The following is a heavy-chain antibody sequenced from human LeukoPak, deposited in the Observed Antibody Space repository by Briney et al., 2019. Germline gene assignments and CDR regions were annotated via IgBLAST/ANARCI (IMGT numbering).Heavy chain of an antibody. CDR2: ISYDGSNK. J-gene: IGHJ4*02. D-gene: IGHD2-15*01. V-gene: IGHV3-30*01. CDR1: GLTVSIYT. Sequence: PGGFLRLSCAASGLTVSIYTMHWVRQASGKGLEWVALISYDGSNKYYADSVKGRFTISRDNSKSTLYLQMNSLRAEDTAVYYCARAVGDCSGGSCYSELDYWGQGALVTVSS. CDR3: ARAVGDCSGGSCYSELDY.